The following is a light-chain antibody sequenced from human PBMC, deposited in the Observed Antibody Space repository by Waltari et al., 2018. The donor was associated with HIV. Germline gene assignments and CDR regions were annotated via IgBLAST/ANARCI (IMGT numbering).Light chain of an antibody. Sequence: EIVMTQSPATLSVSPGERATLPSRASQNFGSSLAWYQQKPGLAPRLLIYAASTRATGIPAKFSGSGSGTDFTLTISSLQSEDFAIYYCQQYNNWPYTFGQGTKLEFK. CDR3: QQYNNWPYT. CDR2: AAS. J-gene: IGKJ2*01. CDR1: QNFGSS. V-gene: IGKV3-15*01.